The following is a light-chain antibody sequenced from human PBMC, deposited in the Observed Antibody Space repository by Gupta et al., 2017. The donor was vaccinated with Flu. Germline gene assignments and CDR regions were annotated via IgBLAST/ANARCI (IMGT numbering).Light chain of an antibody. CDR1: QRVSSGY. V-gene: IGKV3-20*01. CDR3: QQDGRSLT. CDR2: DES. Sequence: PGTLSLSPGERATLSCRASQRVSSGYLAWYQQKRGQAPRLLIYDESRRATGIPDRFSGSGSGTDFTLTSSRREPEDFAVYYCQQDGRSLTFGGGTKVEIK. J-gene: IGKJ4*01.